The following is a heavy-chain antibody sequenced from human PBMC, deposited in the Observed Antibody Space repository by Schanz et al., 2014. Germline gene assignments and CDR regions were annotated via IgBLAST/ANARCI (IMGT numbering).Heavy chain of an antibody. Sequence: EARLEESGGGLVQPGGSLRLSCAASGFTFSNHALSWVRQAPGKGLEWVSGIGGSGDSTHYADSVKGRFIISRDNSKNTLYLQVNSLRAEDTAVYYCAKDLAAVGVFDYWGQGSLVTVSP. CDR2: IGGSGDST. CDR3: AKDLAAVGVFDY. D-gene: IGHD6-13*01. J-gene: IGHJ4*02. V-gene: IGHV3-23*04. CDR1: GFTFSNHA.